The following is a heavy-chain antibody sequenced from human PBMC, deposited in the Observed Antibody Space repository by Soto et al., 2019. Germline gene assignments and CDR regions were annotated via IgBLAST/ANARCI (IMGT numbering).Heavy chain of an antibody. CDR1: GYSFTSYW. CDR3: ARHAYDFWSGHPNPRYYYGMDV. V-gene: IGHV5-51*01. J-gene: IGHJ6*02. D-gene: IGHD3-3*01. CDR2: IYPGDSNT. Sequence: HGESLKISCKGSGYSFTSYWIGWVRQMPGKGLEWMGIIYPGDSNTRYSPSQGQVTISVDKSISTAYLQWSSLKATDTAMYYCARHAYDFWSGHPNPRYYYGMDVWGQGTTVTVSS.